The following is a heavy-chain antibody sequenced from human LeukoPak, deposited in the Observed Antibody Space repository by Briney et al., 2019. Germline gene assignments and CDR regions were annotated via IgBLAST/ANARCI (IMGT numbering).Heavy chain of an antibody. V-gene: IGHV4-38-2*01. D-gene: IGHD2-2*01. CDR1: GYSISSGYY. J-gene: IGHJ5*02. CDR2: IYHSGST. CDR3: ARGFDIVVVPAYNWFDP. Sequence: SETLSLXCAVSGYSISSGYYWGWIRQPPGKGLEWIGSIYHSGSTYYNPSLKSRVTISVDTSKNQFSLKLSSVTAADTAVYYCARGFDIVVVPAYNWFDPWAREPWSPSPQ.